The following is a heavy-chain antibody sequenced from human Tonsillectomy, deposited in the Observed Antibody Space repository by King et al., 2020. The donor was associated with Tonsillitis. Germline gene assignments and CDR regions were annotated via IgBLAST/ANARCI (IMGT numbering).Heavy chain of an antibody. V-gene: IGHV4-39*01. CDR2: IYYSGST. J-gene: IGHJ4*02. D-gene: IGHD5-12*01. CDR3: ARLYSGYDVFDY. CDR1: GGSISSSTYY. Sequence: LQLQESGPGLVKPSETLSLTCTVSGGSISSSTYYWGWIRQPPGKGLEWIGSIYYSGSTHYNPSLKSRVPISVDTSKNQFSLKVSPVAAADTAVYYCARLYSGYDVFDYWGQGTLVTVPS.